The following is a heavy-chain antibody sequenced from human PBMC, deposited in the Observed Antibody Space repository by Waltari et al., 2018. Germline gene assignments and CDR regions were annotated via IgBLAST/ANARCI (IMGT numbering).Heavy chain of an antibody. CDR1: GGPISRHY. D-gene: IGHD3-3*01. J-gene: IGHJ4*02. CDR3: ARGARYDFWSGYYGY. CDR2: IYYSGST. V-gene: IGHV4-59*11. Sequence: QVQLQQSGPGLVKPSETLSLTCTVAGGPISRHYWSWIRPTPGKGLEWIGYIYYSGSTNYHPSLKNQVTISVDTSKTQFSLKLSYVTSAETAVYYCARGARYDFWSGYYGYWGQGTLVTVSS.